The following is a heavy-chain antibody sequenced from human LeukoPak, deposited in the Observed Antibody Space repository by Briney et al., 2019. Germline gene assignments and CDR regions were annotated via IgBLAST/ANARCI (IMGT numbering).Heavy chain of an antibody. V-gene: IGHV4-59*01. CDR3: ARGFGYRSGGSCYLFDP. J-gene: IGHJ5*02. Sequence: SETLSLTCTVSGGSISSYYWSWIRQPPGKGLEWIGYIYYSGSTNYNPSLKSRVTISVDTSKNQFSLNLSSVTAADTAVYYCARGFGYRSGGSCYLFDPWGQGTLVTVSS. CDR2: IYYSGST. D-gene: IGHD2-15*01. CDR1: GGSISSYY.